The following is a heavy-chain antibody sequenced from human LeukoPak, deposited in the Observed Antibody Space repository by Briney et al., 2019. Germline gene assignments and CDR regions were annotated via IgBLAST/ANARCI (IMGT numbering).Heavy chain of an antibody. CDR2: INHSGST. J-gene: IGHJ2*01. V-gene: IGHV4-34*01. CDR3: AKSPGRNFDL. Sequence: SETLSLTCVVYGGSFSGYYWSWIRQPPGKGLEWIGEINHSGSTNYNPSLKSRVTISLDTSKNQFSLKLSSVTAADTAVYYCAKSPGRNFDLWGRGTLVTVSS. CDR1: GGSFSGYY. D-gene: IGHD1-26*01.